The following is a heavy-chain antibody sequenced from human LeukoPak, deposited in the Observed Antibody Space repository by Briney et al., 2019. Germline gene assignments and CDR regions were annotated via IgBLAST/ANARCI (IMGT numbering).Heavy chain of an antibody. D-gene: IGHD3-22*01. V-gene: IGHV3-30-3*01. CDR2: ISYDGSKK. J-gene: IGHJ3*01. CDR1: GGSFSDYY. Sequence: LSLTCAVYGGSFSDYYWTWVRQAPGKGLEWVAVISYDGSKKYYADSVKGRFTISRDNSKNTLYLQMNSLRAEDTAVYYCARDAHATMIDWGQGTMVTVSS. CDR3: ARDAHATMID.